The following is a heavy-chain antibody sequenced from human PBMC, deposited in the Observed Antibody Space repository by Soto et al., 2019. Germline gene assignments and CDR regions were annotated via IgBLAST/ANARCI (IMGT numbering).Heavy chain of an antibody. Sequence: QVQLQESGPGLVKPSQTLSLTCTVSGDSIGTGGYYWDWIRQHPGKGPEWLGYIHYSGSTYYNPSLKSRLTISLDTSKNQFSLHLSSVTAADTAVYYCATNHDDISGRTPLLFDSWGQGTLVTVSS. CDR1: GDSIGTGGYY. J-gene: IGHJ4*02. CDR3: ATNHDDISGRTPLLFDS. D-gene: IGHD3-22*01. V-gene: IGHV4-31*03. CDR2: IHYSGST.